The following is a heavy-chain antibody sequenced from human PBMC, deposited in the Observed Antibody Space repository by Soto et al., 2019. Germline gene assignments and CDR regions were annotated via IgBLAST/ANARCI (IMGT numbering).Heavy chain of an antibody. J-gene: IGHJ3*02. Sequence: PGESLKISCKGSGYSFNMYLIAWVRQMPGEGLEWMGIIYPGDSDTTYSSSFQGQATISADKTVNTVYLQLSSLKAPDTAMYYCARQQRYMNTITNDAFVIQDQGPMVT. V-gene: IGHV5-51*01. CDR1: GYSFNMYL. CDR2: IYPGDSDT. CDR3: ARQQRYMNTITNDAFVI. D-gene: IGHD4-4*01.